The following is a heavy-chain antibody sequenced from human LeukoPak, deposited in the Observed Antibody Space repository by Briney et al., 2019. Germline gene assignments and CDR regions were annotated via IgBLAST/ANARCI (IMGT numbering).Heavy chain of an antibody. D-gene: IGHD3-9*01. CDR3: ARRSGYYDILTGYFPSFDY. CDR2: ISAYNGNT. Sequence: ASVKVSCKASGYTFTSNGISWVRRAPGQGLEWMGWISAYNGNTNYAQKLQGRVTMTTDTSTSTAYMELRSLRSDDTAVYYCARRSGYYDILTGYFPSFDYWGQGTLVTVSS. J-gene: IGHJ4*02. CDR1: GYTFTSNG. V-gene: IGHV1-18*01.